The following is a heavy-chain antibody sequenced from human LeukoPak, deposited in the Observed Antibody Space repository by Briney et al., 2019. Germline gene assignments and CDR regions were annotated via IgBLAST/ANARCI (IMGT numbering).Heavy chain of an antibody. Sequence: GGSLRLSCAASGFTFRSYGMPWVRQAPGKGLEWVADIWYDGSNKYYADSVKGRFTISRDNSKNTLYLQMNSLRAEDTAVYYCAREASLNHFDYWGQGTLVTVSS. V-gene: IGHV3-33*01. D-gene: IGHD3-16*02. J-gene: IGHJ4*02. CDR2: IWYDGSNK. CDR3: AREASLNHFDY. CDR1: GFTFRSYG.